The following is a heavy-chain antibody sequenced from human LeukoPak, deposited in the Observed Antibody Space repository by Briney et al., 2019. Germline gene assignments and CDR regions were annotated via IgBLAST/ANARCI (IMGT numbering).Heavy chain of an antibody. CDR1: SGSFSGYY. Sequence: SETLSLTCAVYSGSFSGYYWSWIRQPPGKGLEWIGEINHSGSTNYNPSLKSRVTISVDTSKNQFSLKLSSVTAADTAVYYCARGAAARLGYYYYYMDVWGKGTTVTVSS. CDR3: ARGAAARLGYYYYYMDV. V-gene: IGHV4-34*01. CDR2: INHSGST. J-gene: IGHJ6*03. D-gene: IGHD6-6*01.